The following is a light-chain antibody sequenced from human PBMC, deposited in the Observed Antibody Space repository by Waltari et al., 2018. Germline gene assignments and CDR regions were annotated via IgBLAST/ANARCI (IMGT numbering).Light chain of an antibody. CDR1: QFVSTN. V-gene: IGKV3-15*01. J-gene: IGKJ1*01. CDR2: GAS. Sequence: EIVMTQSPATLSVSPGERATLSCRASQFVSTNLAWYQQKPGQPPRLLIHGASTRAADIPARFSGSGSGTEFTLTISSLQSEDFAFYYCQQYNNWPPWTFGQGTKVEIK. CDR3: QQYNNWPPWT.